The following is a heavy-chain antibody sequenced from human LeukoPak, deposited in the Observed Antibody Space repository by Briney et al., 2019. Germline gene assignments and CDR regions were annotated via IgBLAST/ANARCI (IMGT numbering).Heavy chain of an antibody. V-gene: IGHV4-34*01. CDR2: INHSGST. D-gene: IGHD6-13*01. CDR1: GGSFSGYY. J-gene: IGHJ4*02. Sequence: SETLCLTCAVYGGSFSGYYWSWIRQPPGKGLEWIGEINHSGSTNYNPSLKSRVTISVDTSKNQFSLKLSSVTAADTAVYYCARVGYSSSWIDYWGQGTLVTVSS. CDR3: ARVGYSSSWIDY.